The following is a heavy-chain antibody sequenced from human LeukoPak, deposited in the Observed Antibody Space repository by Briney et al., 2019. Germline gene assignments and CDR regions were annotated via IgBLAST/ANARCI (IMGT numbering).Heavy chain of an antibody. CDR3: AREGSHDGSTMWYFDY. D-gene: IGHD2-2*01. Sequence: GGSLRLSCAASGFTVSSNYMAWVRQAPGKGLEWVSVIYSGGTIYYADSVKGRFTISRDNSKNTLYLQMNSLRAEDTAVYYCAREGSHDGSTMWYFDYRGQGTLVTVSS. CDR1: GFTVSSNY. J-gene: IGHJ4*02. CDR2: IYSGGTI. V-gene: IGHV3-53*01.